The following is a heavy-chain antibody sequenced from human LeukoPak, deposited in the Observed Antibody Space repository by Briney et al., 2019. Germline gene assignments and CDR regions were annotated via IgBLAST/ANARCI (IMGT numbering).Heavy chain of an antibody. D-gene: IGHD3-3*01. V-gene: IGHV3-23*01. J-gene: IGHJ4*02. Sequence: GGSLRLSCAASGFTFDDYGMSWVRQAPGKGLEWVSAISGSGGSTYYADSVKGRFTISRDNSKNTLYLQMNSLRAEDTAVYYCAKLTYYDFWSGYYVDYWGQGTLVTVFS. CDR1: GFTFDDYG. CDR2: ISGSGGST. CDR3: AKLTYYDFWSGYYVDY.